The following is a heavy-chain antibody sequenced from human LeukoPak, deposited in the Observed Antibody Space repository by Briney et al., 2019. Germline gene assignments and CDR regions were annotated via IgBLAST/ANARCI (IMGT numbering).Heavy chain of an antibody. CDR2: IYYSGTT. V-gene: IGHV4-39*01. J-gene: IGHJ4*02. D-gene: IGHD3-3*01. CDR1: GGSISSSSYS. Sequence: SETLSLTCIVSGGSISSSSYSWGWIRQPPGKGLEWIGSIYYSGTTYYNPSLKSRVTISVDTSKIQFSLKLSSVAATDTAVYFCARLRFDFWSGYTHPYFDYWGQGTLVTVSS. CDR3: ARLRFDFWSGYTHPYFDY.